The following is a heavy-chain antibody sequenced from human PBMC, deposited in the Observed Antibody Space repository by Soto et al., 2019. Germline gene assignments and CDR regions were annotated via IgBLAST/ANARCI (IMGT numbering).Heavy chain of an antibody. CDR3: AKDKWYSSSWMGAFDI. D-gene: IGHD6-13*01. CDR2: ISWNSGSI. V-gene: IGHV3-9*01. J-gene: IGHJ3*02. Sequence: PGGSLRLSCAASGFTFDDYAMHWVRQAPGKGLEWVSGISWNSGSIGYADSVKGRFTISRDNAKNSLYLQMNSLRAEDTALYYCAKDKWYSSSWMGAFDIWGQGTMVTVSS. CDR1: GFTFDDYA.